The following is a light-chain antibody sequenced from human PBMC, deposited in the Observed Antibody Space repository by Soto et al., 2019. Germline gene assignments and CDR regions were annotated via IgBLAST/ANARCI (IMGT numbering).Light chain of an antibody. Sequence: EIVLTQSPATLSLSPGERATLSCRASQSVSDYLAWYQQKPGQAPRLLIYDASNRATGIPARFSGSGFGTDFTLNISSLEPEDFAVYYCEQRSIWPLYTFGQGTKVDIK. CDR2: DAS. J-gene: IGKJ2*01. V-gene: IGKV3-11*01. CDR1: QSVSDY. CDR3: EQRSIWPLYT.